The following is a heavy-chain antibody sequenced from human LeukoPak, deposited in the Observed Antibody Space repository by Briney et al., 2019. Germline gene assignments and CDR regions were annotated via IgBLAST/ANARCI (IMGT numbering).Heavy chain of an antibody. J-gene: IGHJ4*02. D-gene: IGHD5-18*01. Sequence: GESLKISSKASGYSFTNYWIGWVRQMPGKGLEWMGSIYPADSDTRNRPSFQGQVTISADKSINTAYLQLSSLKASDTAMYYCARQFKMVTAYDYWGQGPLVTVSS. CDR1: GYSFTNYW. CDR2: IYPADSDT. CDR3: ARQFKMVTAYDY. V-gene: IGHV5-51*01.